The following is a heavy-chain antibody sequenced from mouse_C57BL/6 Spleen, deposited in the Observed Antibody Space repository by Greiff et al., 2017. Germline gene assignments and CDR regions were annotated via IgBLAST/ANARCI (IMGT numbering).Heavy chain of an antibody. CDR2: SRNKANDYTT. Sequence: DVKLVESGGGLVQSGRSLRLSCATSGFTFSDFYMEWVRQAPGKGLEWIAASRNKANDYTTEYSASVKGRFIVSRDTSQSILYLQMNALRAEDTAIYYCARGSYDYFDYWGQGTTLTVSS. D-gene: IGHD1-1*01. CDR3: ARGSYDYFDY. CDR1: GFTFSDFY. J-gene: IGHJ2*01. V-gene: IGHV7-1*01.